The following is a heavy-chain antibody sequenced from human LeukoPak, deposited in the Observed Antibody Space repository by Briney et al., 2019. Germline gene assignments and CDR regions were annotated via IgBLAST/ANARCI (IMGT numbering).Heavy chain of an antibody. D-gene: IGHD1-26*01. CDR3: AKGTKWELLEHFDY. CDR2: ISWNSGSI. V-gene: IGHV3-9*01. J-gene: IGHJ4*02. CDR1: GFTFDDYA. Sequence: GGSLRLSCAASGFTFDDYAMHWVRQAPGKGLEWVSGISWNSGSIGYADSVKGRFTISRDNAKNSLYLQMNSLRAEDTALYYCAKGTKWELLEHFDYWGQGTLVTVSS.